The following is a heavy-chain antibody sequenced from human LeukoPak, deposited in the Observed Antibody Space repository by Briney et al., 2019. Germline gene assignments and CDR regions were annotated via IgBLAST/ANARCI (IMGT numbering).Heavy chain of an antibody. Sequence: SETLSLTCTVSGGSISSYYWSWIRQPPGKGLEWIGYIYYSGSTKYSPSLKSRVTMSVDTSKNQFSLKLTSVTAADTAVYYCARDPVWYFDLWGRGTLVTVSS. CDR1: GGSISSYY. CDR2: IYYSGST. CDR3: ARDPVWYFDL. V-gene: IGHV4-59*12. J-gene: IGHJ2*01.